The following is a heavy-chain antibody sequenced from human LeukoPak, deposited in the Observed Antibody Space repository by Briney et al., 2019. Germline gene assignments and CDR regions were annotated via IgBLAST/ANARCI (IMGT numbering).Heavy chain of an antibody. V-gene: IGHV4-61*05. CDR1: GGSISSSRYY. CDR2: IYYSGST. CDR3: ARGTTTVTTANWFDP. D-gene: IGHD4-17*01. Sequence: PSETLSLTCTVSGGSISSSRYYWGWIRQPPGKGLEWVGGIYYSGSTNYNPSLKSRVTISVDTSKNQFSLKLSSVTAADTAVYYCARGTTTVTTANWFDPWGQGTLVTVSS. J-gene: IGHJ5*02.